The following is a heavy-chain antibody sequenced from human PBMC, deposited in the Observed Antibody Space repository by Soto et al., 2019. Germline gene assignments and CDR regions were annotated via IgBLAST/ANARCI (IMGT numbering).Heavy chain of an antibody. J-gene: IGHJ4*02. CDR3: AREGRGKKAGYNGLVSLGY. CDR2: IIPIFNST. CDR1: GSGFSNYF. V-gene: IGHV1-69*06. D-gene: IGHD2-2*02. Sequence: GASVKVSCKVSGSGFSNYFISWVLEAPGDGLEWLGRIIPIFNSTKYAQSFQGRVTITADKSTSTASLELSSLRSDDTAVYYCAREGRGKKAGYNGLVSLGYWGQGTLVTVSS.